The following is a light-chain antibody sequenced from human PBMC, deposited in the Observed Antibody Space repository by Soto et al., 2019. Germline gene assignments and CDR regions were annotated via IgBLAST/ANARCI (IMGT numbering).Light chain of an antibody. J-gene: IGLJ2*01. CDR2: DVT. Sequence: QSALTQPRSVSGSPGQSVTISCTGTSSDVGGYNAVSWYQQHPGKAPKVMTYDVTKRPSGVPDRFSGSKSGNTASLTISGLQPEDEADYYCCSYAGTYPHVVFGGGTQLTVL. V-gene: IGLV2-11*01. CDR1: SSDVGGYNA. CDR3: CSYAGTYPHVV.